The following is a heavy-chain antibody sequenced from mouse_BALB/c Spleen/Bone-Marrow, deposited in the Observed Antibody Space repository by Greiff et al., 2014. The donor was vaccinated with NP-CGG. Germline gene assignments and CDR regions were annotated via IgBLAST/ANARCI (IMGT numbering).Heavy chain of an antibody. V-gene: IGHV5-4*02. D-gene: IGHD4-1*01. CDR1: GFTFSDYY. Sequence: EVKLMESGGGLVKPGGSLKLSCAASGFTFSDYYMYWVRQTPEKRLEWVATISDGGSYTYYPDSVKGRFTISRDNAKNNLYLQMSSLKSEDTAMYYCARENWDVGFAYGGQGTLVTVSA. CDR2: ISDGGSYT. J-gene: IGHJ3*01. CDR3: ARENWDVGFAY.